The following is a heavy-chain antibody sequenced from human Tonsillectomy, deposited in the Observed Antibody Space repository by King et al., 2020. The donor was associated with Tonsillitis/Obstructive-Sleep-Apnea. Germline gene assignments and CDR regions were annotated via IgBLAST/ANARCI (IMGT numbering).Heavy chain of an antibody. Sequence: VQLVESGGGLVKPGGSLRLYCAASGFTFSSYSMNWVRQAPGKGLEWVSSISSSSSYIYYADSMKGRFTISRDNAKNSLYLQMNSLRVEDTAVYYCARDSYDFWNQGNYYMDVWGKGTTVTVSS. CDR2: ISSSSSYI. J-gene: IGHJ6*03. CDR1: GFTFSSYS. D-gene: IGHD3-3*01. CDR3: ARDSYDFWNQGNYYMDV. V-gene: IGHV3-21*01.